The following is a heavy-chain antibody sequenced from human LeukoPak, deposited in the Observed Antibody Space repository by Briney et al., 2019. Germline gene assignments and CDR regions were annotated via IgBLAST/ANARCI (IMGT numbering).Heavy chain of an antibody. D-gene: IGHD6-13*01. J-gene: IGHJ4*02. Sequence: PGRSLRPSCAASGFTFSSYAMHWVRQAPGKGLEWVAVISYDGSNEYYADSVKGRFTISRDNSKNTLYLQMNSLRAEDTAVYYCATAAAGTSYWGQGTLVTVSS. CDR3: ATAAAGTSY. CDR2: ISYDGSNE. CDR1: GFTFSSYA. V-gene: IGHV3-30*04.